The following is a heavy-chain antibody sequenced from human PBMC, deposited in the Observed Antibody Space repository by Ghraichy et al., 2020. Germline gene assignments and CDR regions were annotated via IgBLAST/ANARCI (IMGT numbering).Heavy chain of an antibody. CDR3: ARVRGYCSSTSCYRREYYYYYMDV. J-gene: IGHJ6*03. CDR2: IYSGGDA. Sequence: SETLSLTCAVSGGSISSSSYYWGWLRQSPGKGLEWIGSIYSGGDAYYNPSLKGRVTIFVDTSKSQFSLDLDFVTAADTAVYYCARVRGYCSSTSCYRREYYYYYMDVWGKGTTVTVSS. D-gene: IGHD2-2*01. CDR1: GGSISSSSYY. V-gene: IGHV4-39*01.